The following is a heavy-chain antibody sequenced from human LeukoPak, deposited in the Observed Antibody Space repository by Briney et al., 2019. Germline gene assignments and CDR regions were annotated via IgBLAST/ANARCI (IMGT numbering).Heavy chain of an antibody. CDR3: AKRGAYFGGFDY. V-gene: IGHV3-23*01. Sequence: PGGSLRLSCAASGFTFSNYDMSWVRQAPGKGLEWVSGISGSGGSTSYGDSVKGRFTISRDNSKSTLYLQMNSLRAEDMAVYYCAKRGAYFGGFDYWGQGTLVTVSS. D-gene: IGHD3-10*01. J-gene: IGHJ4*02. CDR1: GFTFSNYD. CDR2: ISGSGGST.